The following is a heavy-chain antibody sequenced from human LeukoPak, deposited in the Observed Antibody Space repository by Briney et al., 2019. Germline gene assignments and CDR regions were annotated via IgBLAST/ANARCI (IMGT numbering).Heavy chain of an antibody. D-gene: IGHD5-12*01. V-gene: IGHV4-59*01. J-gene: IGHJ4*02. CDR3: ARDGYSGNDGL. Sequence: SETLSLTCTVPGGSISSYYWSWSQQPPGKGLEWSGYIYHIGSTNYNPSLKSRVTISVDTSKNQFSLKLSSVTAADTAVYYCARDGYSGNDGLWGQGTLVTVSS. CDR1: GGSISSYY. CDR2: IYHIGST.